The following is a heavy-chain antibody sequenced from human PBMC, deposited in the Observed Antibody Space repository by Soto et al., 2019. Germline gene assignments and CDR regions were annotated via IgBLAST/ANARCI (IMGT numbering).Heavy chain of an antibody. D-gene: IGHD2-15*01. CDR3: AKTDRPVARSSPVDY. V-gene: IGHV3-23*01. CDR1: GFTFSSYA. J-gene: IGHJ4*02. Sequence: LRLSCAASGFTFSSYAMTWVRQAPGEGLEWVSVISDGGGNTYYADSVKGRFTISRDNSKNTLYLQMNSLRAEDTAVYYCAKTDRPVARSSPVDYWGQGVLVTVSS. CDR2: ISDGGGNT.